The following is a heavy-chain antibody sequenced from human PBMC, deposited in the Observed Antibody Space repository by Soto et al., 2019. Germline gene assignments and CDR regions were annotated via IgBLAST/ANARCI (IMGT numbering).Heavy chain of an antibody. J-gene: IGHJ6*02. D-gene: IGHD3-3*01. CDR1: GFTFSSYG. Sequence: GSLRLSCAASGFTFSSYGMHWVRQAPGKGLEWVAVISYDGSDKYYADSVKGRFTISRDNSKNTLYLQMNSLGPEDTAVYYCAIAYDFWSGDRMWDMDVWGQGTTVTVSS. CDR2: ISYDGSDK. CDR3: AIAYDFWSGDRMWDMDV. V-gene: IGHV3-30*03.